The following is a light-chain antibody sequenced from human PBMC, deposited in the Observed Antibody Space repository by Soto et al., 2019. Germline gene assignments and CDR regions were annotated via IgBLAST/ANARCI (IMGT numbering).Light chain of an antibody. CDR1: QSVSNNY. J-gene: IGKJ1*01. Sequence: EIVLTQSPATLSLSPGERATLSCRASQSVSNNYLAWYQQKPGQAPRLLIYDASNRATGIPARFSGSGSETDFTLTISSLQSEDFAVYYCQQYNNWPWTFGQGTKVDIK. V-gene: IGKV3-11*01. CDR3: QQYNNWPWT. CDR2: DAS.